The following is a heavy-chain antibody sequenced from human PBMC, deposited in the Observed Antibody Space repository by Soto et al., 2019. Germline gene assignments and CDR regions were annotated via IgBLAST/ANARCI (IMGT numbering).Heavy chain of an antibody. Sequence: KIWRKAGGYSFRSYWICWGREMGEGGLEWRGRTEPSDCYTNYSPSSQGNVTISADKSISTAYLQLSSLKTSDTAMYYCASFEPAGGAFDIWGQGTMVTVSS. CDR1: GYSFRSYW. V-gene: IGHV5-10-1*01. J-gene: IGHJ3*02. D-gene: IGHD2-2*01. CDR3: ASFEPAGGAFDI. CDR2: TEPSDCYT.